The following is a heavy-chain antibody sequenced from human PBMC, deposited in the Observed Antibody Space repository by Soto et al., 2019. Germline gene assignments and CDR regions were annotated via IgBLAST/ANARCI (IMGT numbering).Heavy chain of an antibody. V-gene: IGHV1-46*01. Sequence: QVQLVQSGAEVKKSGASVKLSCKSSEYTFTDYYIHWVQQAPGQGLEWMGLINPSGGSTSYAQKFQGRVTMTRDTSTSTVYMELSSLRSEDTAVYYCATAAYSTSWYDFWGQGTLVTVSS. J-gene: IGHJ5*01. CDR2: INPSGGST. D-gene: IGHD6-13*01. CDR1: EYTFTDYY. CDR3: ATAAYSTSWYDF.